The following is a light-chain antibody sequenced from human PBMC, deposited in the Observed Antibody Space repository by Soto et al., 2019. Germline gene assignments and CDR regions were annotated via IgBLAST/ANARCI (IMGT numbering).Light chain of an antibody. CDR1: QSVSTS. CDR3: QQDYNWPWT. V-gene: IGKV3-15*01. Sequence: EVVLTQSPATLSVSPGERATLSCRASQSVSTSLAWNQQKPGQAPRLLIFVASTRATGIPARFSGNGSGTEFTLTISSLQSEDFAVYYCQQDYNWPWTFGQGTKVDIK. J-gene: IGKJ1*01. CDR2: VAS.